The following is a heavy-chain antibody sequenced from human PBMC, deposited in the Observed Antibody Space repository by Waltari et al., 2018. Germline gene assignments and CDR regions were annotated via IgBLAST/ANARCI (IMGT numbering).Heavy chain of an antibody. CDR2: ISYSGTT. CDR3: AREPGYCRGGSCYFSGDNAYDV. Sequence: QVVLQESGPGLVKPSETLSLTGSVSGDAMNNYLGTWIRQTPVKGLEWIGYISYSGTTNYNPSLKSRVTISLDTSKNQFSLKLNSVTAADSAVYYCAREPGYCRGGSCYFSGDNAYDVWGRGTMVTVSS. V-gene: IGHV4-59*01. D-gene: IGHD2-15*01. J-gene: IGHJ3*01. CDR1: GDAMNNYL.